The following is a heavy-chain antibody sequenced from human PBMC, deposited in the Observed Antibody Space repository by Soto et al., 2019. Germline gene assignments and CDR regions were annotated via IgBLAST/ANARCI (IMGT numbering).Heavy chain of an antibody. V-gene: IGHV1-2*02. CDR2: INPNSGGT. Sequence: GASVKVSCKASGYTFTGYYMHWVRQAPGQGLEWMGWINPNSGGTNYAQKFQGRVTMTRDTSISTAHMELSRLRSDDTAVYYCARELEPGPYYYYGMDVWGQGTTVTVSS. J-gene: IGHJ6*02. CDR3: ARELEPGPYYYYGMDV. D-gene: IGHD1-1*01. CDR1: GYTFTGYY.